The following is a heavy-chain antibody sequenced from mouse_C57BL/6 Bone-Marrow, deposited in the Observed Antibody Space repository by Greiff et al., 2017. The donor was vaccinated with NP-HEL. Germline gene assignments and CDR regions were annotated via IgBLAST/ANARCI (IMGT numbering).Heavy chain of an antibody. CDR1: GYTFTSYG. Sequence: VQRVESGAELARPGASVKLSCKASGYTFTSYGISWVKQRTGQGLEWIGEIYPRSGNTYYNEKFKGKATLTADKSSSTAYMELRSLPSEDSAVYFCARGDYGSSYQYYFDYWGQGTTLTVSS. D-gene: IGHD1-1*01. CDR3: ARGDYGSSYQYYFDY. J-gene: IGHJ2*01. CDR2: IYPRSGNT. V-gene: IGHV1-81*01.